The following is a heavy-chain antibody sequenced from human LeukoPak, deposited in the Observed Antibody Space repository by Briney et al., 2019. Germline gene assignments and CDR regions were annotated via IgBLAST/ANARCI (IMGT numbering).Heavy chain of an antibody. D-gene: IGHD1-26*01. J-gene: IGHJ4*02. Sequence: PGGSLRLSCSASGFTFRDYTMNWFRQAPRKGLEWVGFIRSKVYGGTAEYAASVKGRFTISRDDSKSIAYLQMNSLRIEDTAVYYCTRVQALLGSSYPDYWGQGTLVTVSS. CDR1: GFTFRDYT. V-gene: IGHV3-49*03. CDR3: TRVQALLGSSYPDY. CDR2: IRSKVYGGTA.